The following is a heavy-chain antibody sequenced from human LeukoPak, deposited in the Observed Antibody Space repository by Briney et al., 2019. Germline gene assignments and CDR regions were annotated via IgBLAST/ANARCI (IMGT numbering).Heavy chain of an antibody. CDR3: ARENYDFWSGYSYAFDI. CDR1: GFTFSSYW. Sequence: AGSLRLSCAASGFTFSSYWMHWVRQAPGKGLVWVSRINSDGSSTSYADSVKGRFTISRDNAKNTLYLQMNSLRAEDTAVYYCARENYDFWSGYSYAFDIWGQGTMVTVSS. V-gene: IGHV3-74*01. D-gene: IGHD3-3*01. CDR2: INSDGSST. J-gene: IGHJ3*02.